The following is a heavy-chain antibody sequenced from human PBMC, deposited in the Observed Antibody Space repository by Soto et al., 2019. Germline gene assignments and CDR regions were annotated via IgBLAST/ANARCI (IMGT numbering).Heavy chain of an antibody. CDR1: GFIFTSYA. D-gene: IGHD5-12*01. CDR3: VREGRGSFDF. CDR2: IGGRGNSA. Sequence: GESLRLSCAASGFIFTSYAMNFVRQAPGKGLEWVSVIGGRGNSAYYADSVQGRFTISRDNSKNTLSLQMSSLTADDTAIYYCVREGRGSFDFWGRGTMVTVSS. J-gene: IGHJ3*01. V-gene: IGHV3-23*01.